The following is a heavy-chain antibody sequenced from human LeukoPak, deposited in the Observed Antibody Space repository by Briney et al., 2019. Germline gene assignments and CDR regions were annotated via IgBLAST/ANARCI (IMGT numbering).Heavy chain of an antibody. J-gene: IGHJ4*02. D-gene: IGHD2-21*02. CDR2: ISSSSSYI. CDR1: GFTFSSYS. Sequence: PGGSLRLSCAASGFTFSSYSMTWVRQAPGKGLEWVSSISSSSSYIYYADSVKGRFTISRDNAKNSLYLQMNSLRAEDTAVYYCATMVVTASYYWGQGTLVTVSS. V-gene: IGHV3-21*01. CDR3: ATMVVTASYY.